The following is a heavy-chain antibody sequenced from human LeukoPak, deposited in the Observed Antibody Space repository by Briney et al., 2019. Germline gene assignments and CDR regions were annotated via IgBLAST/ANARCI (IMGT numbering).Heavy chain of an antibody. D-gene: IGHD4-17*01. V-gene: IGHV4-59*01. J-gene: IGHJ4*02. Sequence: PSETLSLTCTVSAGSISGYYWNWIRQPPGKGLEWMGYIFYSGSTNYNPSLKSRVTITVDTSKNHFSLNLSSVTAADTALYYCAGASAYGSWLWGQGTLVTVSS. CDR1: AGSISGYY. CDR3: AGASAYGSWL. CDR2: IFYSGST.